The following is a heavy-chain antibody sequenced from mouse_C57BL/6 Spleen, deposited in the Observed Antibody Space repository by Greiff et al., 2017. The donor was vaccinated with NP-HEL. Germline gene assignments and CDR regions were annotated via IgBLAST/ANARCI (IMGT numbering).Heavy chain of an antibody. Sequence: VQLQQSGPELVKPGASVKIPCKASGYTFTDYNMDWVKQSHGKSLEWIGEINPNNGGTIYNQKFKGKATLTVDKSSSTAYMELRSLTSEDTAVYYCARGYSNFHWYFDVWGTGTTVTVSS. D-gene: IGHD2-5*01. CDR2: INPNNGGT. CDR1: GYTFTDYN. V-gene: IGHV1-18*01. CDR3: ARGYSNFHWYFDV. J-gene: IGHJ1*03.